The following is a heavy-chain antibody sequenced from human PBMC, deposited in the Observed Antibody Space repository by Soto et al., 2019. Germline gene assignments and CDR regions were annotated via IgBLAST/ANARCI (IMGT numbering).Heavy chain of an antibody. CDR2: ISYDGSNK. CDR1: GFTFSSYA. D-gene: IGHD3-16*01. CDR3: AVPQRIMIPFGGFLVY. J-gene: IGHJ4*02. V-gene: IGHV3-30-3*01. Sequence: PGGSLRLSCAASGFTFSSYAMHWVRQAPGKGLEWVAVISYDGSNKYYADSVKGRFTISRDNSKNTLYLQMNSLRAEDTAVYYCAVPQRIMIPFGGFLVYWCPGTLVTVSS.